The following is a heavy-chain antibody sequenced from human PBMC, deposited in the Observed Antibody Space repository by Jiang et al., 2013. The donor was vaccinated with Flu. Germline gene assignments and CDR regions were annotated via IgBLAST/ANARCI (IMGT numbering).Heavy chain of an antibody. Sequence: SGAEVKNPGASVKISCKASGYLFTSYSIHWVRQAPGQGLEWMGNFDPYNNRTNYAQKFQGRVSMTRDTSTTGVYMELSSPRSDDTALYYCARTYGIGQIDYWGQGTLVTVSS. CDR2: FDPYNNRT. V-gene: IGHV1-46*01. CDR3: ARTYGIGQIDY. CDR1: GYLFTSYS. D-gene: IGHD3-10*01. J-gene: IGHJ4*02.